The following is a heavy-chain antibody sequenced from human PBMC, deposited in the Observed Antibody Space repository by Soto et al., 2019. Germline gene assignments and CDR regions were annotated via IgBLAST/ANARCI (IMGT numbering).Heavy chain of an antibody. CDR1: GFTFSSYW. CDR2: IKHDGSEK. Sequence: EVQLVESGGGLVQPGGSLRLSCAASGFTFSSYWMSWVRQAPGKGLEWVANIKHDGSEKYYVDSVKGRFTISRDNAKNSLYLQMKCLRAEDTAVYYCARDRIVVVPAAMPYWYFDLWGRGTLVTVSS. J-gene: IGHJ2*01. D-gene: IGHD2-2*01. V-gene: IGHV3-7*01. CDR3: ARDRIVVVPAAMPYWYFDL.